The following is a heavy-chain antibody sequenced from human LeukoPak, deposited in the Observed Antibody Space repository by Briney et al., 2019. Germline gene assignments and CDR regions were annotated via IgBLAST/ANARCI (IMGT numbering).Heavy chain of an antibody. Sequence: SETLSLTCTVSSEYLTIYSCGWIRQPPGKGVEWVGYISHRGTPTYNPSLRGRVTISVYTSKDHFSLRLSSVTAADTAVYYCARQRTARPIYEYYGMDVWGHGTTVTVSS. D-gene: IGHD3-9*01. J-gene: IGHJ6*02. CDR2: ISHRGTP. V-gene: IGHV4-59*08. CDR3: ARQRTARPIYEYYGMDV. CDR1: SEYLTIYS.